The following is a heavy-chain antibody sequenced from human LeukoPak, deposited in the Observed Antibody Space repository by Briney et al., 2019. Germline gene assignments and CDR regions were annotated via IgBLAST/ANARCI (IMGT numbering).Heavy chain of an antibody. Sequence: GGSLRLSCAASGFTFSSYGMHWVRQAPGKGLEWVAVIWYDGSNKYYADSVKGRFTISRDNSKNTLYLQMNSLRSDDTAVYYCARDPADYYDSSGYSYWGQGTLVTVSS. CDR3: ARDPADYYDSSGYSY. CDR1: GFTFSSYG. D-gene: IGHD3-22*01. J-gene: IGHJ4*02. CDR2: IWYDGSNK. V-gene: IGHV3-33*01.